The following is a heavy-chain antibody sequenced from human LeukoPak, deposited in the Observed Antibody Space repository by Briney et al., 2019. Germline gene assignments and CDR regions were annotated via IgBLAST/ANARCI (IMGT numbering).Heavy chain of an antibody. CDR3: ARDPEYLFTMIVHDVFNI. J-gene: IGHJ3*02. CDR2: IKQDGSEK. Sequence: GGSLRLSCAASGFTFSDYYMSWIRQAPGKGLEWVANIKQDGSEKYYVDSVKGRFTISRDNAKNSLYLQMNSLRAEDTAVYYWARDPEYLFTMIVHDVFNIWGQGTMVTVSS. CDR1: GFTFSDYY. D-gene: IGHD3-22*01. V-gene: IGHV3-7*01.